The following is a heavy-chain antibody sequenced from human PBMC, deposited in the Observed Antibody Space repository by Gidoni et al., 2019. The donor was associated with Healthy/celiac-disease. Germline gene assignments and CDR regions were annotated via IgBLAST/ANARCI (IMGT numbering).Heavy chain of an antibody. D-gene: IGHD5-18*01. CDR3: ARDHGYSYGPTWGLGY. CDR1: GYTFTGYY. J-gene: IGHJ4*02. CDR2: INPNSGGT. V-gene: IGHV1-2*04. Sequence: QVQLVQSGAEVKKPGASVKVSCKASGYTFTGYYMHWVRQAPGQGLEWMGWINPNSGGTNYAQKFQGWVTMNRDTSISTAYMELSRLRSDDTAVYYCARDHGYSYGPTWGLGYWGQGTLVTVSS.